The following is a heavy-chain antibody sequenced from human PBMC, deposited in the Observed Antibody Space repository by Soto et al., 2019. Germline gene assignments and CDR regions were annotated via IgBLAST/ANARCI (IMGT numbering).Heavy chain of an antibody. CDR1: GGSISSYY. CDR3: ARGAAVAGRAHWGYYYYGMDG. J-gene: IGHJ6*02. V-gene: IGHV4-4*07. CDR2: IYTSGST. Sequence: QVQLQESGPGLVKPSETLSLTCTVSGGSISSYYWSWIRQPAGKGLEWIGRIYTSGSTNYNPSIMSRATMSVDTTKIQFCLRLSAVTAADTAVYYCARGAAVAGRAHWGYYYYGMDGWGQGTTVSVSS. D-gene: IGHD6-19*01.